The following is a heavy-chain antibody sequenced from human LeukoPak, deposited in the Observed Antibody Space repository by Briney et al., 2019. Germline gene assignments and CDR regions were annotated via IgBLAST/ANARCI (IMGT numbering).Heavy chain of an antibody. Sequence: SETLSLTCTVYAGSISSGAYYWSWIRQPPRTHPPSIRYIYYSGSTYYNPSLKSRVTISVDTSKNQFSLKLSSVTAADTAVYYCAGIVVPAAMYNWFDPWGQGTLVTVSS. J-gene: IGHJ5*02. CDR2: IYYSGST. CDR3: AGIVVPAAMYNWFDP. CDR1: AGSISSGAYY. V-gene: IGHV4-30-4*01. D-gene: IGHD2-2*01.